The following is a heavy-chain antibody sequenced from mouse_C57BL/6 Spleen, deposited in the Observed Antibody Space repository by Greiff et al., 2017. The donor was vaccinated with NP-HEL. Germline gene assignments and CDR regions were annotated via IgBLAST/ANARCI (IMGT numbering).Heavy chain of an antibody. V-gene: IGHV2-5*01. CDR2: IWRGGST. J-gene: IGHJ4*01. Sequence: VQLQESGPGLVQPSQSLSITCTVSGFSLTSYGVHWVRQSPGKGLEWLGVIWRGGSTDYNAAFMSRLSITKDNSKSQVFFKMNSLQADDTAIYYCAKGGYGSSYDYYAMDYWGQEPQSPSPQ. CDR3: AKGGYGSSYDYYAMDY. D-gene: IGHD1-1*01. CDR1: GFSLTSYG.